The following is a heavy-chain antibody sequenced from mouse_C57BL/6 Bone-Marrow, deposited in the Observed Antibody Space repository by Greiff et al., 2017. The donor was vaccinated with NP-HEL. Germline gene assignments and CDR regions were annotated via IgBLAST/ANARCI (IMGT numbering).Heavy chain of an antibody. Sequence: QVQLQHPGAELVKPGASVKLSCKASGYTFTSYWMHWVKQRPGQGLEWIGMIHPNSGSTNYNEKFKSKATLTVDKSSSTAYMQLSSLTSEDSAVYYCAGYYGSKVAYWGQGTLVTVSA. CDR2: IHPNSGST. D-gene: IGHD1-1*01. V-gene: IGHV1-64*01. CDR1: GYTFTSYW. J-gene: IGHJ3*01. CDR3: AGYYGSKVAY.